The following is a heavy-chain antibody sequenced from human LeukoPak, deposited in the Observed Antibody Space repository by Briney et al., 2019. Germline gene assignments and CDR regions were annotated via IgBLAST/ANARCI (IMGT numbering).Heavy chain of an antibody. D-gene: IGHD3-3*01. J-gene: IGHJ6*03. Sequence: SETLSLTCTVSGGSISSYYWSWIRQPAGKGLEWIGRIYISGSGSTNYDPSLKSRVTMSVDTSKNQFSLQLNSVTPEDTAVYYCARVLAGETYYYYYMDVWGKGTTVTVSS. CDR3: ARVLAGETYYYYYMDV. CDR1: GGSISSYY. CDR2: IYISGSGST. V-gene: IGHV4-4*07.